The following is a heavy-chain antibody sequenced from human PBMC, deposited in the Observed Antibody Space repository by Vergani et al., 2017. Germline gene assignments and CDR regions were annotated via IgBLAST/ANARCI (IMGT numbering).Heavy chain of an antibody. V-gene: IGHV4-34*01. CDR1: GGSFSGYY. CDR3: ARGKLVPYYYYYGMDV. CDR2: INHSGST. D-gene: IGHD6-13*01. Sequence: QVQLQQWGAGLLKPSETLSLTCAVYGGSFSGYYWSWIRQPPGKGLEWIGEINHSGSTNYNPSLKSRVTISVDTSKNQFSLKLSSATAADTAVYYCARGKLVPYYYYYGMDVWGQGTTVTVSS. J-gene: IGHJ6*02.